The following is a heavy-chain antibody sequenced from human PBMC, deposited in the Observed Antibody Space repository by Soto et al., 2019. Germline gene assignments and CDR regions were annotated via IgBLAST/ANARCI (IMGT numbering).Heavy chain of an antibody. CDR3: ATGGYSYGWGY. CDR2: VNPPGSAS. CDR1: GFTFSSYW. J-gene: IGHJ4*02. Sequence: EVQLVESGGGLVQPGGSLRLSCVGSGFTFSSYWMHWVRQVPGKGPVWVSRVNPPGSASSYADFVKGRFTVSRDNAKNTRYLEMNSLSAEDTAVDYCATGGYSYGWGYWGQGTLVTVSS. V-gene: IGHV3-74*01. D-gene: IGHD5-18*01.